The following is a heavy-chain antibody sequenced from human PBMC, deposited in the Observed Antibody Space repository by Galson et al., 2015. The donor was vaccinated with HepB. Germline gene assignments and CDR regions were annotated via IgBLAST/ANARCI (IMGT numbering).Heavy chain of an antibody. V-gene: IGHV3-74*01. CDR2: INSDGSST. Sequence: SLRLSCAASGFTFSSYWMHWVRQAPGKGLVWVSRINSDGSSTSYADSVKGRFTISRDNAKNTLYLQMNSLRAEDTAVYYCARGSRWRYYGSGSDFDYWGQGTLVTVSS. J-gene: IGHJ4*02. CDR3: ARGSRWRYYGSGSDFDY. D-gene: IGHD3-10*01. CDR1: GFTFSSYW.